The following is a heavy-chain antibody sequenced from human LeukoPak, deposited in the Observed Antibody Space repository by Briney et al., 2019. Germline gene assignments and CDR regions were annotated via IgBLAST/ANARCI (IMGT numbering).Heavy chain of an antibody. Sequence: SETLSLTCAMYGGSFSGYYWSWIRQPPGKGLERIGEINHSGSTNYNPSLKSRVTISVDTSKNQFSLKLSSVTAADTAVYYCARGWNSSSWGYFDYWGQGTLVTVSS. CDR2: INHSGST. D-gene: IGHD6-13*01. CDR1: GGSFSGYY. V-gene: IGHV4-34*01. J-gene: IGHJ4*02. CDR3: ARGWNSSSWGYFDY.